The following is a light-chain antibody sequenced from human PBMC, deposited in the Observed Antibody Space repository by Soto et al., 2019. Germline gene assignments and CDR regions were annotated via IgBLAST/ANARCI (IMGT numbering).Light chain of an antibody. J-gene: IGKJ4*01. CDR3: QQYGTSLFT. CDR2: GAS. V-gene: IGKV3-20*01. CDR1: QSAYSSY. Sequence: VLTQSPLSLPVTLGQPASISCRSSQSAYSSYLSWYQQKPGQAPRLLIYGASNRATGIPDRFSGSGSGTDFTLTISGLEPEDFAVYYCQQYGTSLFTFGGGTKVDIK.